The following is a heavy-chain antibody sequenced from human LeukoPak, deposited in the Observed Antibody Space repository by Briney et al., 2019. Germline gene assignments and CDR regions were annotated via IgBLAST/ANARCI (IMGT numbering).Heavy chain of an antibody. Sequence: PGGSLRLSCAASGFTFSNSYMSWVRQAPGKGLEWVAIINPDGSQGSYVDSVKGRFAISRDNALNSLFHQMNSLSAEDTAVYYCARDPAYGALDIWGQGTTVTVSS. CDR2: INPDGSQG. D-gene: IGHD2-21*01. CDR1: GFTFSNSY. V-gene: IGHV3-7*01. CDR3: ARDPAYGALDI. J-gene: IGHJ3*02.